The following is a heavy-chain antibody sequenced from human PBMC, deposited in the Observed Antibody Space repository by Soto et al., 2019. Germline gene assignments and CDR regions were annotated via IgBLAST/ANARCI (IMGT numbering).Heavy chain of an antibody. CDR3: ARPRYGSGSYYY. Sequence: SQTLSLTCAVSGGSISSSNWWRWGRQPPRKGLQGIGEIYYSGSTNYNPSLKSRVTISVETSKNQFSLKLSSVTAADTAAYYCARPRYGSGSYYYWGQGTLVTVSS. CDR1: GGSISSSNW. V-gene: IGHV4-4*02. D-gene: IGHD3-10*01. CDR2: IYYSGST. J-gene: IGHJ4*02.